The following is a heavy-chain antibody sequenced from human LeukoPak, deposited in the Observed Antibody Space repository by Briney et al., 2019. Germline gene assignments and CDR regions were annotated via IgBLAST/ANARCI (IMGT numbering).Heavy chain of an antibody. J-gene: IGHJ4*02. CDR3: AREPNYYDSSGYFDY. CDR1: GGSISSSSYY. CDR2: IYYSGST. Sequence: SETLSLTRTVSGGSISSSSYYWGWIRQPPGKGLEWIGSIYYSGSTYYNPSLKSRVTISVDTSKNQFSLKLSSVTAADTAVYYCAREPNYYDSSGYFDYWGQGTLVTVSS. D-gene: IGHD3-22*01. V-gene: IGHV4-39*07.